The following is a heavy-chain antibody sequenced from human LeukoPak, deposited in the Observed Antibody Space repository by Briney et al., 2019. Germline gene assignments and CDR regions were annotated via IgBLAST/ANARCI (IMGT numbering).Heavy chain of an antibody. V-gene: IGHV4-39*07. CDR3: ARGLILAGETLGY. CDR1: GGSISSSSYY. J-gene: IGHJ4*02. D-gene: IGHD6-19*01. Sequence: PSETLSLTCTVSGGSISSSSYYWGWIRQPPGKGLEWIGSIYYSGSTYYNPSLKSRVTISVDTSKNQFSLSLTSVTAADTAIYYCARGLILAGETLGYWGQGTLVTVSS. CDR2: IYYSGST.